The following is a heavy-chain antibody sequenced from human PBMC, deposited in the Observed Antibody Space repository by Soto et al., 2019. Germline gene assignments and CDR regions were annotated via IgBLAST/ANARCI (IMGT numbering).Heavy chain of an antibody. Sequence: SETLSRTCTLAGSSLSSGSFYWSGISPHPANGLESIGYIYYSGSLYYNPSLKSRVTISVDTSKNQLSLKLSSVTAADTAVYYCARGGSTMVRGATGHFDYWGQGTQVTVSS. V-gene: IGHV4-31*03. CDR1: GSSLSSGSFY. D-gene: IGHD3-10*01. CDR2: IYYSGSL. J-gene: IGHJ4*02. CDR3: ARGGSTMVRGATGHFDY.